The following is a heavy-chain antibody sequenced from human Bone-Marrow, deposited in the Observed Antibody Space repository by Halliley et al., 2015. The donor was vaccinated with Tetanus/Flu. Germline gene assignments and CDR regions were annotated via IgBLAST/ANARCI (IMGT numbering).Heavy chain of an antibody. J-gene: IGHJ2*01. CDR2: TDHSG. D-gene: IGHD3-22*01. CDR3: ARGGGGISGYYLGF. CDR1: GGSFTEFY. Sequence: TLSLTCAVYGGSFTEFYWTWVRQAPGKGLEWIGETDHSGSTISADTSKRQFSLKLSSVTAADTAVYYCARGGGGISGYYLGFWG. V-gene: IGHV4-34*01.